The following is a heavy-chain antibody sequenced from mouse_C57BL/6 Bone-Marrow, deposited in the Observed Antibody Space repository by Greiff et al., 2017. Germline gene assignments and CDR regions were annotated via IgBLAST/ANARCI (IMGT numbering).Heavy chain of an antibody. D-gene: IGHD1-1*01. CDR2: ISSGGDYI. V-gene: IGHV5-9-1*02. Sequence: EVQRVESGEGLVKPGGSLKLSCAASGFTFSSYAMSWVRQTPEKRLEWVAYISSGGDYIYYADTVKGRFTISRDNARNTLYLQMSSLKSDDTAMYYCTRDTLFYYGSSLGFAYWGQGTLVTVSA. CDR3: TRDTLFYYGSSLGFAY. J-gene: IGHJ3*01. CDR1: GFTFSSYA.